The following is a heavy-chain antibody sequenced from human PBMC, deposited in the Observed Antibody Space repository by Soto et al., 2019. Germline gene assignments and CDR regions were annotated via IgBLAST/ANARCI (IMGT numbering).Heavy chain of an antibody. D-gene: IGHD3-10*01. CDR2: VSGDGDKT. Sequence: EVQLLESGGGLVQPGGSLRLSCAASGFRFSTYAMSWVRQTPGKGLEWVSSVSGDGDKTYYADSLKGRFTISRDNSKNTLYLQMNSLRAEDTAVYYCAKEVYASGSYVRGDAFHVWGQGTMVTVSS. CDR3: AKEVYASGSYVRGDAFHV. V-gene: IGHV3-23*01. CDR1: GFRFSTYA. J-gene: IGHJ3*01.